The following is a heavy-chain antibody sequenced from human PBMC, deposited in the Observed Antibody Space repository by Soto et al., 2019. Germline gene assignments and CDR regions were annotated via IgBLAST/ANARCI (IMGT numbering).Heavy chain of an antibody. J-gene: IGHJ4*02. CDR3: AHPKQWLDSYYFDY. Sequence: GLDLEWLALIYWDDDKRYSPSLKSRLTITKDTSKNQVVLTMTNMDPVDTATYYCAHPKQWLDSYYFDYWGQGTLVTVSS. V-gene: IGHV2-5*02. D-gene: IGHD6-19*01. CDR2: IYWDDDK.